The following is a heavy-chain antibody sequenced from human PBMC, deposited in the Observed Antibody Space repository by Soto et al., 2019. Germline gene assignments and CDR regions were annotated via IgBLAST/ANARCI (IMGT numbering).Heavy chain of an antibody. J-gene: IGHJ6*02. V-gene: IGHV4-31*11. CDR3: ASLYGSGSYRYYYGMDV. CDR2: IYYSGST. CDR1: GGSFSGYY. Sequence: TSETLSLTCAVYGGSFSGYYWSWIRQHPGKGLEWIGYIYYSGSTYYNPSLKSRVTISVDTSKNQFSLKLSSVTAADTAVYYCASLYGSGSYRYYYGMDVWGQGTTVT. D-gene: IGHD3-10*01.